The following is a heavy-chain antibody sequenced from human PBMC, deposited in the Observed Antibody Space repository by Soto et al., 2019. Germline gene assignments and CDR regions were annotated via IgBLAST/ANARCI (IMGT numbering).Heavy chain of an antibody. CDR1: GYNFNSYT. J-gene: IGHJ3*02. Sequence: GASVKVSCKASGYNFNSYTISWVRQAPGQGLEWMGRISAYNGNTNYAQKLQGRVTMTTDTSTSTAYMELRSLRSDDTAVYYCARESTIAGAFDIWGQGTMVTVSS. D-gene: IGHD1-26*01. CDR2: ISAYNGNT. CDR3: ARESTIAGAFDI. V-gene: IGHV1-18*01.